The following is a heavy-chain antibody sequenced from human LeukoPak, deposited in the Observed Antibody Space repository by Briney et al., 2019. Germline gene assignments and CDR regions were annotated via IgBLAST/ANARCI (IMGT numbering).Heavy chain of an antibody. J-gene: IGHJ4*02. Sequence: PGGSLRLSCAASGFTFSSYSMNWVRQAPGKGLEWVSSISSSSSYIYYADSVKGRFTISRDNAKNSLYLQMNSLRAEDTAVYYCASDITMIVVVTSYFDYWGQGTLVTVSS. CDR1: GFTFSSYS. D-gene: IGHD3-22*01. V-gene: IGHV3-21*01. CDR3: ASDITMIVVVTSYFDY. CDR2: ISSSSSYI.